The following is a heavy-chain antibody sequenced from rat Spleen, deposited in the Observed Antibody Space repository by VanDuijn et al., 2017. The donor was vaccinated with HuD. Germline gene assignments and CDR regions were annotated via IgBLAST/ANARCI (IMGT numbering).Heavy chain of an antibody. J-gene: IGHJ2*01. CDR1: GFTFSDYY. CDR2: ISYDGSST. V-gene: IGHV5-7*01. CDR3: ARRTTRGYFDY. Sequence: EVQLVESGGGLVQPGRSMKLSCAASGFTFSDYYMAWVRQAPKKGLEWVATISYDGSSTYYRDSAKGRFTISRYNSKSYLYLQMDSLRSEDTATYYCARRTTRGYFDYWGQGVMVTVSS. D-gene: IGHD1-4*01.